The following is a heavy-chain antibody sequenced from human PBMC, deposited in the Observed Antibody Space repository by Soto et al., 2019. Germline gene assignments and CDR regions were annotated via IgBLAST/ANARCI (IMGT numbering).Heavy chain of an antibody. V-gene: IGHV4-59*04. CDR2: IYYSGST. J-gene: IGHJ3*02. Sequence: TSETLSLTCTVSGGSISSYYRSWIRQPPGKGLEWIGYIYYSGSTYYNPSLKSRVTISVDTSKNQFSLKLSSVTAADTAVYYCAKGGSGSYSNAFDIWGQGTMVTV. CDR3: AKGGSGSYSNAFDI. D-gene: IGHD3-10*01. CDR1: GGSISSYY.